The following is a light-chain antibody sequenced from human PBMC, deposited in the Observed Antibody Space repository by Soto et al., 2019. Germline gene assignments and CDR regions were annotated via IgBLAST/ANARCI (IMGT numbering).Light chain of an antibody. CDR3: QQYDNLPLN. CDR2: DAS. J-gene: IGKJ4*01. CDR1: QDIKNY. Sequence: DIQMTQSPSSLSASVGDRVTITCQASQDIKNYLNWYQQKSGKAPKLLIYDASDLETGVPSRFSGSGSGTDFTFTINSLQPEDIATYYCQQYDNLPLNFGGGTKVAIK. V-gene: IGKV1-33*01.